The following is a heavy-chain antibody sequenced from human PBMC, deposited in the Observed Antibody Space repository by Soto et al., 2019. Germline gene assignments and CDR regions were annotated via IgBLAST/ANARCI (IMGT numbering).Heavy chain of an antibody. CDR2: IYYTGST. D-gene: IGHD5-12*01. CDR3: AILWRWLHALDS. V-gene: IGHV4-59*08. J-gene: IGHJ4*02. Sequence: QVQLQESGPGLVKPSETLSLTCTVSGGSISDYYWSWIRQPPGKGLEWVGYIYYTGSTTYYPSLKSRLTFSVDTSKKQFSLKLRSVSAADTAVYYCAILWRWLHALDSWGQGTLVTVSS. CDR1: GGSISDYY.